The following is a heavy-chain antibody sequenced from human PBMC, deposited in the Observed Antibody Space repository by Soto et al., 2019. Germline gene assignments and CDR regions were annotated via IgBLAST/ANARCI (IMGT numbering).Heavy chain of an antibody. CDR3: ARVGYYDYVWGSYRQKGGAFDI. CDR1: GGSISSYY. CDR2: IYYSGST. D-gene: IGHD3-16*02. V-gene: IGHV4-59*01. J-gene: IGHJ3*02. Sequence: SETLSLTCTVSGGSISSYYWSWIRQPPGKGLEWIGYIYYSGSTNYNPSLKSRVTISVDTSKNQFSLKLSSVTAADTAVYYCARVGYYDYVWGSYRQKGGAFDIWGQGTMLTVSS.